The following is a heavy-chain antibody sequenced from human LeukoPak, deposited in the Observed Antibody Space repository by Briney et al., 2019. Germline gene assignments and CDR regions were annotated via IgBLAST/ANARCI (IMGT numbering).Heavy chain of an antibody. J-gene: IGHJ4*02. V-gene: IGHV3-7*01. CDR1: GFTLSTYW. CDR3: AGSTVTTNY. CDR2: IKHDGSEK. Sequence: GGSLRLSCVVSGFTLSTYWMTWVRQAPGKGLEWVANIKHDGSEKHYVNSVKGRFTISRDNAKNLMYLQMNSLRGEDTAMYYCAGSTVTTNYWGQGTLVTVSS. D-gene: IGHD4-17*01.